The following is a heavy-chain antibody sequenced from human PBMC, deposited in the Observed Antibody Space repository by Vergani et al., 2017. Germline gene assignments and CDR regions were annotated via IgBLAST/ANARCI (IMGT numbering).Heavy chain of an antibody. V-gene: IGHV4-34*02. CDR1: GESFSSFY. J-gene: IGHJ4*02. CDR2: INNDGHT. CDR3: AKLYYYGSGSYYKG. Sequence: QVQLQQWGAGVVKPSGTLSLTCAVFGESFSSFYWSWIRQPPGKGLEWIGEINNDGHTNYNPSLESRVTVSRDTAKNQFSLNLMSVTAADTAMYYCAKLYYYGSGSYYKGWGQGTLVTVSS. D-gene: IGHD3-10*01.